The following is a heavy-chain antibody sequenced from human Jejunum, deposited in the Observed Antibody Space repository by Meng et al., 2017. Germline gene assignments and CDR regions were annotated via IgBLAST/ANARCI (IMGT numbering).Heavy chain of an antibody. CDR2: TNYRSKWYI. CDR3: AGGGLVRSTRGYFDY. Sequence: QIQLQQSGPGLVKPSQTLSLTCAISGDSVSSNSAGWNWIRQSPSRGLEWLGRTNYRSKWYIDYAVSVKSRITINPDTSKNQFSLHPNSVTPEDTAVYYCAGGGLVRSTRGYFDYWGQGTLVTVSS. D-gene: IGHD1-26*01. J-gene: IGHJ4*02. CDR1: GDSVSSNSAG. V-gene: IGHV6-1*01.